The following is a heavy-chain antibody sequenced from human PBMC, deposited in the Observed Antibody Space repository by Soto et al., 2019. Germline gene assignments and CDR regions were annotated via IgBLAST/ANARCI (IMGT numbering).Heavy chain of an antibody. D-gene: IGHD4-17*01. Sequence: QVQLQESGPGLVKPSQTLSLTCTVSGGSISTGGYYWTWIRQHPGKGLEWIGYIYYSGSTYYNPSLKRRITISVDTSKNQFSLKLSSVTDADTAVYYCARGLSVTLFDNWGQGTLVTVSS. J-gene: IGHJ4*02. CDR2: IYYSGST. V-gene: IGHV4-31*03. CDR3: ARGLSVTLFDN. CDR1: GGSISTGGYY.